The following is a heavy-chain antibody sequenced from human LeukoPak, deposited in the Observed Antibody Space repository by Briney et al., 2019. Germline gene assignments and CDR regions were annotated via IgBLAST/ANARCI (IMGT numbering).Heavy chain of an antibody. D-gene: IGHD4-11*01. CDR2: IDEDGSAK. CDR3: ARAHPGDYSDFQFDY. V-gene: IGHV3-7*01. CDR1: GFSFRNFW. Sequence: GGSLRLSCAVSGFSFRNFWMSWVRQAPGKGLEWVANIDEDGSAKYYADSVKGRFTISRDNAKNSLYLQMDSLRAEDTAVYYCARAHPGDYSDFQFDYWGQGTLVTVSS. J-gene: IGHJ4*02.